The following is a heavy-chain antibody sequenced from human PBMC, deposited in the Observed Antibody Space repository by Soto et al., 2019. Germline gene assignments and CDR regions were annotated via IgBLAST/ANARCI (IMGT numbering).Heavy chain of an antibody. V-gene: IGHV4-59*01. CDR3: TKYRRTDAEAYSFDY. CDR2: IHYSGST. CDR1: GGSISGSY. D-gene: IGHD2-21*01. Sequence: PSETLSLTCTVSGGSISGSYWSWIRQTPGKVLEWVGYIHYSGSTNYNPSLKSRVTMSVDSAKNQFSLQLSSVTAADTAVYFCTKYRRTDAEAYSFDYWGQGALVTVSS. J-gene: IGHJ4*02.